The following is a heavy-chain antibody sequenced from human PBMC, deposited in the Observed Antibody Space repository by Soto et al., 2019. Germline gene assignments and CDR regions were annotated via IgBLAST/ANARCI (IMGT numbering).Heavy chain of an antibody. Sequence: GDSGKVCFKASGYTFTSYGISWVRQAPGQGLEWMGWISAYNGNTNYAQKLQGRVTMTTDTSTSTAYMELRSLRSDDTAVYYCARVRRGFGAGFDPWGQGTLVTVSS. V-gene: IGHV1-18*04. D-gene: IGHD3-10*01. CDR2: ISAYNGNT. CDR3: ARVRRGFGAGFDP. J-gene: IGHJ5*02. CDR1: GYTFTSYG.